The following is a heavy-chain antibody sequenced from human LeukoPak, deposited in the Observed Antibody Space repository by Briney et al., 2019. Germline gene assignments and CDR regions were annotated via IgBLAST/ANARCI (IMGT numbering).Heavy chain of an antibody. CDR3: AGHHPRNTVDF. CDR2: ISYSGST. CDR1: GGSISSYY. D-gene: IGHD2/OR15-2a*01. J-gene: IGHJ4*02. Sequence: SETLSLTCTVSGGSISSYYWSWIRQPPGKGLEWIGYISYSGSTNYNPSLKSRVTISLDTSKNQFSLKLSSVTAADTAVYYCAGHHPRNTVDFWGQGTLVTVSS. V-gene: IGHV4-59*08.